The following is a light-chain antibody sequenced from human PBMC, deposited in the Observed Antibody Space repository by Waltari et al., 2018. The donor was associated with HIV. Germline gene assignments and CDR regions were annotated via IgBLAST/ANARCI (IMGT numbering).Light chain of an antibody. Sequence: QSALTQPASVSGSPGQSITISCTGTSSDVGRYNLVSWYQHHPHKAPQVGIYEVTKRPSGVSNRFSGSKSGNTASLTISGLQAEDESDYYCCSYAGSRGVVFGGGTKLTVL. V-gene: IGLV2-23*02. CDR1: SSDVGRYNL. J-gene: IGLJ2*01. CDR2: EVT. CDR3: CSYAGSRGVV.